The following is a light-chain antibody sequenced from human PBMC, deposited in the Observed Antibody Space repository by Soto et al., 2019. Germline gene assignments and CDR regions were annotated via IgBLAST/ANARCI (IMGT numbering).Light chain of an antibody. CDR1: ESVSSN. Sequence: IVMTQSPATLSVSPGERATLSCRASESVSSNLAWYQQKPGQAPRLLIYGASTRATDIPARFSGSGSGTEFTLTISSLQSEDFAVYYCQQYNNWPPPTFGGGTKVDIK. CDR2: GAS. V-gene: IGKV3D-15*01. CDR3: QQYNNWPPPT. J-gene: IGKJ4*01.